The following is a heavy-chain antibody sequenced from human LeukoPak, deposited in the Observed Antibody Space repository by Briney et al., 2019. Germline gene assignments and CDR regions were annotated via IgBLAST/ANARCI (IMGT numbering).Heavy chain of an antibody. Sequence: PSETLSLTCAVSGGSISSSNWWSWIRQPPGKGLEWIGSIYYSGSTYYNPSLKSRVTISVDTSKNQFSLKLSSVTAADTAVYYCARAGSWSPFYYMDVWGKGTTVTVSS. CDR2: IYYSGST. CDR1: GGSISSSNW. V-gene: IGHV4-4*02. D-gene: IGHD6-13*01. J-gene: IGHJ6*03. CDR3: ARAGSWSPFYYMDV.